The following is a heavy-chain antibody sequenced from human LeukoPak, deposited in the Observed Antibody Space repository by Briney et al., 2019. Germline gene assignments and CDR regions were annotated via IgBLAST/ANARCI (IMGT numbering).Heavy chain of an antibody. CDR1: GFTFSSYG. CDR2: ISYDGSNK. Sequence: PGGSLRLSRAASGFTFSSYGMHWVRQAPGKGLEWVAVISYDGSNKYYADSVKGRFTISRDNSKNTLYLQMNSLRAEDTAVYYCANEYCSGGSCGYYGMDVWGQGTTVTVSS. D-gene: IGHD2-15*01. J-gene: IGHJ6*02. V-gene: IGHV3-30*18. CDR3: ANEYCSGGSCGYYGMDV.